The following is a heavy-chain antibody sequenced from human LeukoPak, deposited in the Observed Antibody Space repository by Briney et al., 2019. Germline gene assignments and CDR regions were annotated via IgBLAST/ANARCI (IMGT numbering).Heavy chain of an antibody. D-gene: IGHD5-18*01. CDR1: GGSISSYY. V-gene: IGHV4-59*01. CDR3: ARTTEGGYTYDYFYYYYMDV. CDR2: IYYSGST. J-gene: IGHJ6*03. Sequence: PSETLSLTCTVSGGSISSYYWSWIRQPPGKGLEWIGYIYYSGSTNYNPSLKSRVTISVDTSKNHFSLKLGSVTAADTAVYYCARTTEGGYTYDYFYYYYMDVWGKGTTVTISS.